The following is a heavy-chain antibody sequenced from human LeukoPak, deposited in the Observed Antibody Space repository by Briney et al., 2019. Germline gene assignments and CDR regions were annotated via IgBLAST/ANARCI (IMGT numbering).Heavy chain of an antibody. D-gene: IGHD1-26*01. Sequence: KPSHCLSLTCTVAGGSISSSPYYRGWVRQPPGKGLEWIGNIYYSGNTYYHPSLKTRVTISVDTSKNLFSLRLSSVAAADTAVYYGARDFLGAGTVGATSGDWGQGTLVTVSS. CDR3: ARDFLGAGTVGATSGD. CDR2: IYYSGNT. J-gene: IGHJ4*02. V-gene: IGHV4-39*02. CDR1: GGSISSSPYY.